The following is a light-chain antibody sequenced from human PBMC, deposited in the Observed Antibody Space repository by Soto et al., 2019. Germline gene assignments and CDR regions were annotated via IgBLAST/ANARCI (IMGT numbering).Light chain of an antibody. CDR3: QQYSSTSLT. CDR2: WAH. V-gene: IGKV4-1*01. J-gene: IGKJ4*01. CDR1: QSVLYTPNKTND. Sequence: DIVLTQSPDSLAVSLGERATITCKSSQSVLYTPNKTNDLGWYQQKPGQHIKLLIYWAHLRQPGVPDSFSGSGSGTEFTLTISGLQAEDVGVYFCQQYSSTSLTFGAGTKVEIK.